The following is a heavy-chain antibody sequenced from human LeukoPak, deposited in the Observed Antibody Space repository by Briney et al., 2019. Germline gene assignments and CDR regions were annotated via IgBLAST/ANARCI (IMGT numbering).Heavy chain of an antibody. D-gene: IGHD3-10*01. V-gene: IGHV3-15*01. CDR2: IKSKTDGGTT. Sequence: GGSLRLSCAASGFTFSNAWMSWVRQAPGKGLEWVGLIKSKTDGGTTDYAAPVKGRFTISRDESKNTLYQQMNSLRAEDTAVYYCAKDHMSYYGSGSYYDGPAYYYYGMDVWGQGTTVTVSS. CDR1: GFTFSNAW. CDR3: AKDHMSYYGSGSYYDGPAYYYYGMDV. J-gene: IGHJ6*02.